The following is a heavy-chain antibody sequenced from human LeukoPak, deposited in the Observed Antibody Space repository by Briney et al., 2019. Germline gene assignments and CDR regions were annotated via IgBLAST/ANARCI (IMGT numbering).Heavy chain of an antibody. CDR2: IYWDDDK. D-gene: IGHD2-2*01. J-gene: IGHJ5*02. Sequence: SGPTLVNPTQTLTLTCTFSGFSLSTSGVGVGWIRQPPGKALEWLALIYWDDDKRYSPSLKSRLTITKDTSKNQVVLTMTNMDPVDTATYYCALLGYCSSTSCPIPGNWFDPWGQGALVTVSS. V-gene: IGHV2-5*02. CDR3: ALLGYCSSTSCPIPGNWFDP. CDR1: GFSLSTSGVG.